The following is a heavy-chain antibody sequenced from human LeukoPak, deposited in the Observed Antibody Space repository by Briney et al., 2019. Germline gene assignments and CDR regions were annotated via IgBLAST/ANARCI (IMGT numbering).Heavy chain of an antibody. CDR1: GFSFSSYS. CDR2: ISSSSSTI. CDR3: ASHSGYDHHKMDV. Sequence: GGSLRLSCAASGFSFSSYSMKWVRQAPGKGLEWVSYISSSSSTIYYADSVKGRFTISRDNAKNSLYLQMNSLRAEDTAVYYCASHSGYDHHKMDVWGKGTTVTVSS. J-gene: IGHJ6*04. V-gene: IGHV3-48*01. D-gene: IGHD5-12*01.